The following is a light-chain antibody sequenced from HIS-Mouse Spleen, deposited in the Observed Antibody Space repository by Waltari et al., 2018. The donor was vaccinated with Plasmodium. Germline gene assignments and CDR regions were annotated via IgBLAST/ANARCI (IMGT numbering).Light chain of an antibody. Sequence: QSVLTQPPSASGTPGQRVTIPCSGSIASIGSNTVNWYQQLPGTAPKHLIYSNNQRPSGVPDRCSGSKSGTSASLAISGLQSEDEADYYCAAWDDSLNGVVFAGGTKLTVL. V-gene: IGLV1-44*01. CDR2: SNN. CDR1: IASIGSNT. CDR3: AAWDDSLNGVV. J-gene: IGLJ2*01.